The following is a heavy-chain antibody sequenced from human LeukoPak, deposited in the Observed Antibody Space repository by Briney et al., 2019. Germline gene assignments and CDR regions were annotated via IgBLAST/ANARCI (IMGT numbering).Heavy chain of an antibody. CDR3: ASLPEFLDPEIDY. V-gene: IGHV4-39*01. D-gene: IGHD3/OR15-3a*01. Sequence: GSLRLSCAASGFTVSSNYMSWVRQPPGKGLEWIGSIYYSGSTYYNPSLKSRVTISVDTSKNQFSLKLSSVTAADTAVYYCASLPEFLDPEIDYWGQGTLVTVSS. CDR1: GFTVSSNY. CDR2: IYYSGST. J-gene: IGHJ4*02.